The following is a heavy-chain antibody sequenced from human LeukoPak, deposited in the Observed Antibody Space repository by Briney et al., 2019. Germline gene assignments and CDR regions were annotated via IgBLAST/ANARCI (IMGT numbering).Heavy chain of an antibody. V-gene: IGHV4-4*07. CDR3: ARLYTRGYSNWFDP. D-gene: IGHD5-18*01. J-gene: IGHJ5*02. CDR2: IYTSGST. CDR1: GGSISSYY. Sequence: SETLSLTCTVSGGSISSYYWSWIRQPAGKGLEWIGRIYTSGSTNYNPSLKSRVTMSVDMSKNQFSLKLSSVTAADTAVYYCARLYTRGYSNWFDPWGQGTLVNVSS.